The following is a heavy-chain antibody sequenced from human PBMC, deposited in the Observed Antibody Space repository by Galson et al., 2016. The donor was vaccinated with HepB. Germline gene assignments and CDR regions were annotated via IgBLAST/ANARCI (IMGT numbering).Heavy chain of an antibody. J-gene: IGHJ5*02. D-gene: IGHD4-17*01. CDR3: ARLNDHGLQRAWFDP. Sequence: SLRLSCAASGLTFNSYAMSWVRQAPGKGLDWVSAISSSGITTYYVDSVKGRFTISRDNSKNTLYLQMNSLRAEDTAVYYCARLNDHGLQRAWFDPWGQGTLVTVSS. CDR2: ISSSGITT. CDR1: GLTFNSYA. V-gene: IGHV3-23*01.